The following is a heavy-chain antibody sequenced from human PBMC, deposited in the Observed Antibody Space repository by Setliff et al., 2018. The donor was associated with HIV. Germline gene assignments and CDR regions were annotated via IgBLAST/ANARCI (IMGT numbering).Heavy chain of an antibody. Sequence: GASVKVSCKTSGDSFSIYAISWVRQAPGQGFEWMGQIVPNFGTPSYAQKFQGRVSITADDTTSTAYMELSSLRSDDTAVYYCAIDPQKGGYYYYYMDVWGKGTKVTVSS. CDR2: IVPNFGTP. D-gene: IGHD2-15*01. CDR3: AIDPQKGGYYYYYMDV. V-gene: IGHV1-69*13. CDR1: GDSFSIYA. J-gene: IGHJ6*03.